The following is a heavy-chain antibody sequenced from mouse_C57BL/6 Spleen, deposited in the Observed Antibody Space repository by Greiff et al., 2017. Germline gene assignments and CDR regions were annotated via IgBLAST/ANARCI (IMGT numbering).Heavy chain of an antibody. J-gene: IGHJ2*01. CDR3: ARYSPLYYGRTYFAY. V-gene: IGHV1-53*01. CDR1: GYTFTSYW. D-gene: IGHD1-1*01. Sequence: QVQLQQPGTELVKPGASVKLSCKASGYTFTSYWMHWVKQRPGQGLEWIGNINPSNGGTNYNEKFKSKATLTVDKSSSTAYMQLSSLTSEDSAVYYCARYSPLYYGRTYFAYWGQGNTLPSSS. CDR2: INPSNGGT.